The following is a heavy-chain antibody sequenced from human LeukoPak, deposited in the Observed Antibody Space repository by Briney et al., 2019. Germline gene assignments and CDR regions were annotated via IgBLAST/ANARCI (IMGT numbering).Heavy chain of an antibody. Sequence: ASAKVSCKASGYTFTGYYMHWVRQAPGQGLEWMGRINPNSGGTNYAQKFQGRVTMTRDTSISTAYMELSRLRSDDTAVYYCARADHEYCSSTSCYYYYYYYMDVWGKGTTVTVSS. D-gene: IGHD2-2*01. CDR2: INPNSGGT. V-gene: IGHV1-2*06. CDR1: GYTFTGYY. J-gene: IGHJ6*03. CDR3: ARADHEYCSSTSCYYYYYYYMDV.